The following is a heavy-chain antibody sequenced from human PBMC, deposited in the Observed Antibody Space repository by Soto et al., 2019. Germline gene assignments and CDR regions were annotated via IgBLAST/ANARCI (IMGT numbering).Heavy chain of an antibody. V-gene: IGHV4-59*01. Sequence: NPSETLSLTCSVSGGSISPYFWTWVRQAPGKGLEWIGYISYSGSTNYNPSLKSRLTILLSTSKKQFSLKLSSVTAADTAVYYCARGTRATQYYDYFYGVDVSGQGTTVTVS. CDR3: ARGTRATQYYDYFYGVDV. CDR2: ISYSGST. CDR1: GGSISPYF. J-gene: IGHJ6*02.